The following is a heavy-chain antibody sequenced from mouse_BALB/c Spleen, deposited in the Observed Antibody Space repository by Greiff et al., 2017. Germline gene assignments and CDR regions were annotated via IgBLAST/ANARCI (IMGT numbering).Heavy chain of an antibody. CDR3: ARLEEVRRDY. Sequence: QQSCKASGYTFTSYWMNWVKQRPEQGLEWIGRIDPYDSETHYNQKFKDKAILTVDKSSSTAYMQLSSLTSEDSAVYYCARLEEVRRDYWGQGTTLTVSS. CDR1: GYTFTSYW. V-gene: IGHV1-74*01. J-gene: IGHJ2*01. CDR2: IDPYDSET. D-gene: IGHD2-14*01.